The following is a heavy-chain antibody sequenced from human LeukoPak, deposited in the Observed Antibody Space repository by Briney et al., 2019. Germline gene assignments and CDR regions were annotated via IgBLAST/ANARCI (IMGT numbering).Heavy chain of an antibody. CDR1: GFTFSNYS. J-gene: IGHJ4*02. Sequence: GGSLRLSCAASGFTFSNYSMNWVRQAPGKGLEWVSSISSSSSYIYYADSVKGRFTISRDNAKNSLYLQMNSLRAEDTAVYYCARGINDRAGDYWGQGTLVTVSS. V-gene: IGHV3-21*01. CDR2: ISSSSSYI. D-gene: IGHD3-22*01. CDR3: ARGINDRAGDY.